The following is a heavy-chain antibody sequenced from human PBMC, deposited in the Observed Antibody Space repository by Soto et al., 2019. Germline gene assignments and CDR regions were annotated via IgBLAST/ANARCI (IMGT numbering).Heavy chain of an antibody. V-gene: IGHV3-21*01. CDR2: ISSSSSYI. Sequence: EVQLVESGGGLVKPGGSLRLSCAASGFTFSSYSMNWVRQAPGKGLEWVSSISSSSSYIYYADSVKGRFTISRDNAKNSRYLQMNSLRAEDTAVYYCARDGHDYYGSGSSKYYYYYYGMDVWGQGTTVTVSS. D-gene: IGHD3-10*01. J-gene: IGHJ6*02. CDR3: ARDGHDYYGSGSSKYYYYYYGMDV. CDR1: GFTFSSYS.